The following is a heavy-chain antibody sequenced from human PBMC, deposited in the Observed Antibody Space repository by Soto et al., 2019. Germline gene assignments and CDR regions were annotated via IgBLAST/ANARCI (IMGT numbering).Heavy chain of an antibody. Sequence: QVQLVQSGAEVKKPGASVKVSCKASGYTFTSYGISWVRQAPGQGLEWMGWISAYNGNTNSAQKLQCRVTMTTDTSTSTAYMELRSLRSDDTAVYYCARIRGYSSSWPGNWFDPWGQGTLVTVSS. CDR1: GYTFTSYG. V-gene: IGHV1-18*01. D-gene: IGHD6-13*01. J-gene: IGHJ5*02. CDR3: ARIRGYSSSWPGNWFDP. CDR2: ISAYNGNT.